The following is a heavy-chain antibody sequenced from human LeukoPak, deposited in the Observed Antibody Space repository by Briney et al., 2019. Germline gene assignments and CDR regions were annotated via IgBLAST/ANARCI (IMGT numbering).Heavy chain of an antibody. J-gene: IGHJ4*02. D-gene: IGHD2-2*01. CDR3: ARVVVVPAAMRIAAAGHFDY. CDR2: IYYSGST. CDR1: GGSISSHY. Sequence: PSETLSLTCTVSGGSISSHYWSWIRQPPGKGLEWIGYIYYSGSTNYNPSLKSRVTISVDTSKNQFSLKLSSVTAADTAVYYCARVVVVPAAMRIAAAGHFDYWGQGTLVTVSS. V-gene: IGHV4-59*11.